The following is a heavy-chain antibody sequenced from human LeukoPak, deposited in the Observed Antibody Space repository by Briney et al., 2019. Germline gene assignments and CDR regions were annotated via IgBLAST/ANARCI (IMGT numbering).Heavy chain of an antibody. CDR2: ISTNSGGT. CDR3: AREKTLIVGATTDAFDI. V-gene: IGHV1-2*02. D-gene: IGHD1-26*01. Sequence: AAVKFSCKASGYTFTGYYMHGVRQAPGQGLEWMGWISTNSGGTNYAQKFQGRVTMTRDTSISTAYMELSRLRSDDTAVYYCAREKTLIVGATTDAFDIWGQGTMVTVSS. J-gene: IGHJ3*02. CDR1: GYTFTGYY.